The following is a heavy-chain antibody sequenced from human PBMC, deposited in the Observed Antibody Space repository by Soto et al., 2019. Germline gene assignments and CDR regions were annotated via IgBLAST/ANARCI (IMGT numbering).Heavy chain of an antibody. J-gene: IGHJ3*02. CDR1: GDSVSSNSAA. CDR3: ARDCLWPQLCAFDI. CDR2: TYYRSKWYN. D-gene: IGHD3-16*01. Sequence: QSQTLSLTCAIPGDSVSSNSAAWNWIRQSPSRGLEWLGRTYYRSKWYNDYAVSVKSRITINPDTSKNQFSLQLNSVTPEDTAVYYCARDCLWPQLCAFDIWGQGTMVTVSS. V-gene: IGHV6-1*01.